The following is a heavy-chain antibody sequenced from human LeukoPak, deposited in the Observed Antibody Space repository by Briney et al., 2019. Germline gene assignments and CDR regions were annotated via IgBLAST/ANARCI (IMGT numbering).Heavy chain of an antibody. Sequence: SQTLSVTCTVSGGSLSSGGYYWSWLRQHPGTGLEGIGYVYYSGSTYYNPSLKSRVTISVDTSKNQFSLKLSSVTAADTAVYYCARTSTGTRPYSFDYWGQGTLVTVSS. V-gene: IGHV4-31*03. CDR1: GGSLSSGGYY. CDR3: ARTSTGTRPYSFDY. CDR2: VYYSGST. D-gene: IGHD4-17*01. J-gene: IGHJ4*02.